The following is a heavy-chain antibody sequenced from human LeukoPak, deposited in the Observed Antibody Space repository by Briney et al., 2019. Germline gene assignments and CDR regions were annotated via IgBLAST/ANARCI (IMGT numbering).Heavy chain of an antibody. CDR3: ARGNIAAAGIHY. J-gene: IGHJ4*02. D-gene: IGHD6-13*01. V-gene: IGHV3-74*01. CDR2: INGDGSST. Sequence: GGSLRLSCAASGFTFSSYWMHWVRQAPGKGLVWASRINGDGSSTTYVDSVMGRFTISRDNAKNTLYLQMNSVRAEDTAIYYCARGNIAAAGIHYWGQGTLVIVSS. CDR1: GFTFSSYW.